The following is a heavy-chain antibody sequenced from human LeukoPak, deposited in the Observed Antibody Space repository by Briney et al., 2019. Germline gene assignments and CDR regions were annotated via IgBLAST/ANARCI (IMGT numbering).Heavy chain of an antibody. CDR1: GGSISSSSYY. D-gene: IGHD3-3*01. J-gene: IGHJ4*02. Sequence: SETLSLTCTVSGGSISSSSYYWGWIRQPPGKGLEWIGSIYYSGSTYYNPSLKGRVTISVDTSKNQFSLKLSSVTAADTAVYYCARRQSDFWSGYYSNFDYWGQGTLVTVSS. CDR2: IYYSGST. CDR3: ARRQSDFWSGYYSNFDY. V-gene: IGHV4-39*01.